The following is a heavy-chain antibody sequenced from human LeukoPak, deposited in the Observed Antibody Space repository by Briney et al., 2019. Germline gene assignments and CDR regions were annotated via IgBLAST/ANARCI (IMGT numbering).Heavy chain of an antibody. Sequence: ASVKVSCKASGYTFTSYAMHWVRQAPGERLEWMGWINAGNANTKYSQKFQGRVTITRDTSASTAYMELSSLRSEDTAVYYCERTRVALAGTNWFDPWGQGTLVTVSS. V-gene: IGHV1-3*01. CDR3: ERTRVALAGTNWFDP. J-gene: IGHJ5*02. CDR2: INAGNANT. D-gene: IGHD6-19*01. CDR1: GYTFTSYA.